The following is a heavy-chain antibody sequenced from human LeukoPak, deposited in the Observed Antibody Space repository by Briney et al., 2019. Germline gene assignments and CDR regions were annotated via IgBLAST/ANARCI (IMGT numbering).Heavy chain of an antibody. V-gene: IGHV1-69*04. CDR1: GGTFSSYA. J-gene: IGHJ4*02. D-gene: IGHD6-6*01. Sequence: SVKVSCKASGGTFSSYAISWVRQAPGQGLEWMGRIIPILGIANYAQKFQGRVTITADKSTSTAYMELSSLGSEDTAVYYCARDRYSSSPFDYWGQGTLVTVSS. CDR3: ARDRYSSSPFDY. CDR2: IIPILGIA.